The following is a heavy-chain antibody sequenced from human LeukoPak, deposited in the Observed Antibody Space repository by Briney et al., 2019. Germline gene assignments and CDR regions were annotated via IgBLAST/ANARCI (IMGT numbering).Heavy chain of an antibody. Sequence: SETLSLTCTVSGGSISSYYWGWIRQPAGKGLEWIGRIYTSGSTNYNPSLKSRVTMSVDTSKNQFSLKLSSVTAADTAVYYCARDLLYYYDSSGYWVTYYYYMDVWGKGTTVTVSS. D-gene: IGHD3-22*01. CDR2: IYTSGST. V-gene: IGHV4-4*07. CDR1: GGSISSYY. CDR3: ARDLLYYYDSSGYWVTYYYYMDV. J-gene: IGHJ6*03.